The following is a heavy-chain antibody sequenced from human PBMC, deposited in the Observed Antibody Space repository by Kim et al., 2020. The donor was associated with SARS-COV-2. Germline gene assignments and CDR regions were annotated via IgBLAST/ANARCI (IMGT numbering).Heavy chain of an antibody. J-gene: IGHJ4*02. V-gene: IGHV1-3*01. Sequence: SQKCQGRVTITRDTSAGTAYMELSSLRSEDTAVYYCARDGGSAAAGPFDYWGQGTLVTVSS. CDR3: ARDGGSAAAGPFDY. D-gene: IGHD6-13*01.